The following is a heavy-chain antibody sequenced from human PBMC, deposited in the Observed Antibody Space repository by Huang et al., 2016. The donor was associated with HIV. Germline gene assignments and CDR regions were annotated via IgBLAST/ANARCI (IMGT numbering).Heavy chain of an antibody. D-gene: IGHD2-15*01. CDR3: AKESRWFSDFDH. V-gene: IGHV3-30*18. CDR1: GFKLRGFG. CDR2: ISYDGRSQ. J-gene: IGHJ4*02. Sequence: QVHLVESGGGVVQPGGALRRSCAASGFKLRGFGMHWVRQAPGKGLEWVAVISYDGRSQFYTDSVKGRFTISRDNSDNTLSLQMKGLRPDDTAVYYCAKESRWFSDFDHWGQGVLVSVSS.